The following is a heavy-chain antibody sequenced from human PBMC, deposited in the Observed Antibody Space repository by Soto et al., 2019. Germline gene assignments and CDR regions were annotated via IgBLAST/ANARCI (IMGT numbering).Heavy chain of an antibody. D-gene: IGHD5-12*01. V-gene: IGHV5-51*01. CDR3: ATRRDGSNPHGMDV. CDR1: GYSFTTYW. J-gene: IGHJ6*02. Sequence: GESLKISCKGSGYSFTTYWIGWVRQMPGKGLEWVGIIYFRDSDTTYSPSFQGQVTMSADKSISTAYLQWSSLKASDTAMYYCATRRDGSNPHGMDVWGQGTTVTVSS. CDR2: IYFRDSDT.